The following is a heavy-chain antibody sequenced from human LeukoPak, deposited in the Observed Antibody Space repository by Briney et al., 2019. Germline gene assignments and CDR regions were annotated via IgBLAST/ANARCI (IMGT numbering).Heavy chain of an antibody. Sequence: GGSLRLSCAASGFTFSSYSMNWVRQAPGKGLEWVSSISSSSSYIYYADSVKGRFTISRDNSKNTLYLQMNSLRAEDTAVYYCAKDKQGDYFDYWGQGTLVTVSS. D-gene: IGHD6-13*01. CDR1: GFTFSSYS. J-gene: IGHJ4*02. CDR2: ISSSSSYI. CDR3: AKDKQGDYFDY. V-gene: IGHV3-21*01.